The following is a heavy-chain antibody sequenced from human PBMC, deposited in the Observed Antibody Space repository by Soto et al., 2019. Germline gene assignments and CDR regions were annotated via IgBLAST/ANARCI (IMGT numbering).Heavy chain of an antibody. J-gene: IGHJ4*02. CDR1: GGSIDNYY. CDR3: ARGFVCSTTSCYDS. Sequence: SETLSLTCTVSGGSIDNYYWSWIRQPPGKGLEWIGYVYYSGSTNYNPSLKSRVSISVDTSKNQFSLRLRSVTAADTAVYYCARGFVCSTTSCYDSWGQGTLVTVSS. V-gene: IGHV4-59*01. D-gene: IGHD2-2*01. CDR2: VYYSGST.